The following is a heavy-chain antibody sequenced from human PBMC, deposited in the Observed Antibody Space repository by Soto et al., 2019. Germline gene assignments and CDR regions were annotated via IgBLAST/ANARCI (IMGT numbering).Heavy chain of an antibody. J-gene: IGHJ4*02. D-gene: IGHD2-21*02. CDR1: GYSFTSYW. Sequence: GEALKISCKGSGYSFTSYWIGWVRQMPGKGLEWMGIIYPGDSDTRYSPSFQGQVTFSADKSISTAYLQWSSLKASDTAMYYCARRLYCGGDCYSGFDYWGQGTLVTVSP. V-gene: IGHV5-51*01. CDR2: IYPGDSDT. CDR3: ARRLYCGGDCYSGFDY.